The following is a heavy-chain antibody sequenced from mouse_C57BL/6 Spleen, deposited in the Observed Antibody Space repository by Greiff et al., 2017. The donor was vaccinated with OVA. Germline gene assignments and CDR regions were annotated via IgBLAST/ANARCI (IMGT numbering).Heavy chain of an antibody. CDR3: TTDYSLAY. CDR2: IDPENGDT. V-gene: IGHV14-4*01. J-gene: IGHJ3*01. Sequence: VQLQQSGAELVRPGASVKLSCTASGFNIKDDYMHWVKQRPEQGLEWIGWIDPENGDTEYASKFQGKATITAHTSSNTAYLQLSSLTSEDTAVYYCTTDYSLAYWGQGTLVTVSA. CDR1: GFNIKDDY. D-gene: IGHD1-1*02.